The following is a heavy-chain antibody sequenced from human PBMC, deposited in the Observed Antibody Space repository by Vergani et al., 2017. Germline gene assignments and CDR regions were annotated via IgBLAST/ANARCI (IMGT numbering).Heavy chain of an antibody. Sequence: EVQLVESGGGIVKPGGSLRLSCVASGFSFRNAWMNWVRRTPGKGLEWVGRIKSTLDRGTTDYAAAVKGRFTISRDDSKNTLFLQMNGLKTEDIGVYYCTTDXPYCGDGSCYCLRHRHYYGMDVWGQGTTVTVSS. CDR1: GFSFRNAW. CDR2: IKSTLDRGTT. CDR3: TTDXPYCGDGSCYCLRHRHYYGMDV. D-gene: IGHD2-21*01. J-gene: IGHJ6*02. V-gene: IGHV3-15*07.